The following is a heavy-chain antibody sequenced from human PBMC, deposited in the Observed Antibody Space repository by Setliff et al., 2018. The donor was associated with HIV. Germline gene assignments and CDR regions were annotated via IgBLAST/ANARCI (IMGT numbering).Heavy chain of an antibody. CDR3: SGGWSENTVMVLVEYFRH. Sequence: RASVKVSCKASGGTFHSYTVSWVRXXPGQGLEWXXGIIPMFNIANYAQKFQGRATITADLSTTTASMELRSLTSEDTAVYYCSGGWSENTVMVLVEYFRHWGQGTLVTVSS. J-gene: IGHJ1*01. D-gene: IGHD5-18*01. CDR2: IIPMFNIA. CDR1: GGTFHSYT. V-gene: IGHV1-69*10.